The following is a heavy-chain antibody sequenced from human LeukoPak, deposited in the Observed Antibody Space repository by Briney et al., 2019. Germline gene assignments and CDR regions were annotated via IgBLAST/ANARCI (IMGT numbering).Heavy chain of an antibody. V-gene: IGHV3-30-3*01. CDR2: ISYDGSNK. J-gene: IGHJ4*02. D-gene: IGHD3-10*02. CDR3: ARDYENGYYYVPYTGYFDY. CDR1: GFTFSSYA. Sequence: PGRSLRLSCAASGFTFSSYAMHWVRQAPGKGLEWVAVISYDGSNKYYADSVKGRFTTSRDNSKNTLYLQMNSLRAEDTAVYYCARDYENGYYYVPYTGYFDYWGQGTLVTVSS.